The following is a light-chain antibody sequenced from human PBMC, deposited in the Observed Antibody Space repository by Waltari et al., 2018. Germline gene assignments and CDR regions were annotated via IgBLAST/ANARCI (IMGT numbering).Light chain of an antibody. CDR2: GTS. CDR3: QHRDHWPPDAT. J-gene: IGKJ3*01. CDR1: RSVSNTY. Sequence: EIVLTQSPGTLSLSPGERATLPCRAPRSVSNTYLAWYQQKPGQAPRLLIYGTSTRATGIPARFSGSGSGTDFTLTISSLEAEDFAVYYCQHRDHWPPDATFGPGTKVDI. V-gene: IGKV3D-20*02.